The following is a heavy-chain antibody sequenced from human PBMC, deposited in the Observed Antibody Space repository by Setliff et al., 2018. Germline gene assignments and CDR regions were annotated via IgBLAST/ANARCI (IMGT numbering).Heavy chain of an antibody. D-gene: IGHD6-13*01. CDR3: ARIVAAADPYNWFDP. CDR1: GGTFSSYA. Sequence: ASVKVSCKASGGTFSSYAISWVRQAPGQGLEWMGGIIPIFGTANYAQKFQGRVTITTDESTSTAYMELSSLRSEDTAVYYCARIVAAADPYNWFDPWGQGTLVTVSS. CDR2: IIPIFGTA. V-gene: IGHV1-69*05. J-gene: IGHJ5*02.